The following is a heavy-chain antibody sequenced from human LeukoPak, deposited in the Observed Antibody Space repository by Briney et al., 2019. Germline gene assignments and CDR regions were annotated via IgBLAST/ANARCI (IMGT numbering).Heavy chain of an antibody. CDR2: IRSKGYGGTI. V-gene: IGHV3-49*04. D-gene: IGHD5-24*01. J-gene: IGHJ4*02. CDR3: TRDRGYNNDY. Sequence: GESLRLSCAASGFTFSSYAMSWVRQAPGKGLEWVGFIRSKGYGGTIEYAASVKGRFTISRDDSKSIAYLQMNSLKTEDTAVYCCTRDRGYNNDYWGQGTLVTVSS. CDR1: GFTFSSYA.